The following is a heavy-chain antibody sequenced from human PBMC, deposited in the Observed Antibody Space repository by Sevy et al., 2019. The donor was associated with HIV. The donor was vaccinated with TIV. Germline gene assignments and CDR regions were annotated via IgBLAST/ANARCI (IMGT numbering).Heavy chain of an antibody. CDR1: GFTFSSYD. D-gene: IGHD3-3*01. Sequence: GGSLRLSCAASGFTFSSYDMHWVRQAPGKGLECVAVISYDGSNKYYADSVKGRFTISRDNSKNTLFLHMNSLGAEDTGVYYCAKGGKNFWDSEDYYYVMDVWGTGTTVTVSS. J-gene: IGHJ6*04. CDR3: AKGGKNFWDSEDYYYVMDV. V-gene: IGHV3-30*18. CDR2: ISYDGSNK.